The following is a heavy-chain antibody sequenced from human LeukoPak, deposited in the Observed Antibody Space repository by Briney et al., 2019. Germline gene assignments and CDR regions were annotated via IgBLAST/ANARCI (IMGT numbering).Heavy chain of an antibody. J-gene: IGHJ5*02. CDR1: GYSISSGYY. D-gene: IGHD3-3*01. Sequence: SETLSLTCAVSGYSISSGYYWGWIRQPPGKGLEWIGSIYHSGGTYYNPSLKSRVTISVDTSKNQFSLKLSSVTAADTAVYYCARGNTIFGVVIFPSGFDPWGQGTLVTVFS. CDR3: ARGNTIFGVVIFPSGFDP. CDR2: IYHSGGT. V-gene: IGHV4-38-2*01.